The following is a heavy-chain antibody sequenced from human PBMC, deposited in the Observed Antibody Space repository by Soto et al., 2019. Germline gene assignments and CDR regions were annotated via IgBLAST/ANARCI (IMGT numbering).Heavy chain of an antibody. CDR1: GFTFSSYW. CDR2: INSDGSST. V-gene: IGHV3-74*01. J-gene: IGHJ4*02. Sequence: EVQLVESGGGLVQPGGSLRLSCAASGFTFSSYWMHWVRQAPGKGLVWVSRINSDGSSTSYADSVKGRFTISRDNAKNTLNLQMNSLRAEYTSVYYCASDYGDYPPSDYWVQGTLGTVSS. CDR3: ASDYGDYPPSDY. D-gene: IGHD4-17*01.